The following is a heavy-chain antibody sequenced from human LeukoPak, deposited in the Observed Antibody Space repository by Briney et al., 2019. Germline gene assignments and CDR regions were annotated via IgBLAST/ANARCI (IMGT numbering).Heavy chain of an antibody. CDR2: IHHSGST. Sequence: SETLSLTCAVYVGSFSGYYWSWIRQPPGKGLEWIGEIHHSGSTNYNPSLKSRVTISVDTSKNQFSLKLSSVTAADTAVYYCARVIYDYAREAYYYYYMDVWGKGTTVTISS. CDR1: VGSFSGYY. J-gene: IGHJ6*03. V-gene: IGHV4-34*01. CDR3: ARVIYDYAREAYYYYYMDV. D-gene: IGHD3-16*01.